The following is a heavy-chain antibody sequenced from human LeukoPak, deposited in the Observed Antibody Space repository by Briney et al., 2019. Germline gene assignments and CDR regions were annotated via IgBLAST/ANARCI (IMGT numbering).Heavy chain of an antibody. Sequence: PGGSLRLSCAASGFTFNSYAMSWVRQAPGKGLEWVSAISDSGGTTYYANSVKGRFTISRDNSKNTLYLQMNSLRAEDTAVYYCATGMLSYWGQGTLVTVSS. CDR1: GFTFNSYA. V-gene: IGHV3-23*01. J-gene: IGHJ4*02. CDR2: ISDSGGTT. D-gene: IGHD3-16*01. CDR3: ATGMLSY.